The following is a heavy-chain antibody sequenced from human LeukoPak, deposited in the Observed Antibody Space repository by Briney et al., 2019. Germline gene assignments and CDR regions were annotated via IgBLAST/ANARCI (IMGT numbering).Heavy chain of an antibody. CDR3: AREFGSSRYFDY. J-gene: IGHJ4*02. CDR1: GYTFSSYW. Sequence: GGSLRLSCEASGYTFSSYWMHWVRQAPGKGLVWVSRINSDGSFTNYADSVKGRFTISRDNAKNTLYLQMNSLRAEDTAVYYCAREFGSSRYFDYWGQGIPVTVSS. CDR2: INSDGSFT. D-gene: IGHD2-15*01. V-gene: IGHV3-74*01.